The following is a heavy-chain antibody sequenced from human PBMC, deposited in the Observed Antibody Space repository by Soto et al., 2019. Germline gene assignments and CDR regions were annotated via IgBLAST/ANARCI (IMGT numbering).Heavy chain of an antibody. J-gene: IGHJ5*02. CDR3: ASAVYCSGRSCSFDP. CDR2: IYYTGSS. Sequence: PSETLSLTCTVSGGSVSSGNYYWSWILQPPGKGLEWIGFIYYTGSSSYNPSLKSRVTISLDKSNHQFALKLRSGPDADPDVFYFASAVYCSGRSCSFDPRGQATLVLVSS. CDR1: GGSVSSGNYY. D-gene: IGHD2-15*01. V-gene: IGHV4-61*01.